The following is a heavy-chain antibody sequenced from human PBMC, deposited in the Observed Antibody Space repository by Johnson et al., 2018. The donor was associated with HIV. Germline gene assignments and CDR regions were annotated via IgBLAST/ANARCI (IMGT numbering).Heavy chain of an antibody. CDR2: LFSGGST. CDR1: GFTVSSYY. D-gene: IGHD5-24*01. CDR3: ARACRDGYTCDAFDI. J-gene: IGHJ3*02. V-gene: IGHV3-66*01. Sequence: VQLVESGGGLVQPGGPLRLSCAASGFTVSSYYMSWVRQAPGKGLEWVSVLFSGGSTYYADSVKGRFTISRDNSKNTLYLQMNSLRAEDTAVYYCARACRDGYTCDAFDIWGQGTMVTVSS.